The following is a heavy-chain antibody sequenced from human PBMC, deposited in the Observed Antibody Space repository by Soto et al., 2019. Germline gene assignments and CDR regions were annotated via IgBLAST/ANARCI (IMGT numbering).Heavy chain of an antibody. CDR3: ARERAPYSSSSTSYYFDH. CDR1: GGTFSSYA. V-gene: IGHV1-69*01. CDR2: IIPIFGTA. J-gene: IGHJ4*02. Sequence: QVQLVQSGAEVKKPGSSVKVSCKASGGTFSSYAISWVRQAPGQGLEWMGGIIPIFGTANYAQKFQGRVTITGDESTSTAYRELSSLRSEDTAVYYCARERAPYSSSSTSYYFDHWGQGTLVTVSS. D-gene: IGHD6-13*01.